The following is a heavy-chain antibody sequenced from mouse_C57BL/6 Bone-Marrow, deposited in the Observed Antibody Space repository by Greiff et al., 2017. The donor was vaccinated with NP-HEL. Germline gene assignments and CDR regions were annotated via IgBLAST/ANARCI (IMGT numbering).Heavy chain of an antibody. J-gene: IGHJ3*01. CDR2: ISDGGSYT. V-gene: IGHV5-4*01. CDR1: GFTFSSYA. D-gene: IGHD2-1*01. Sequence: EVKLMESGGGLVKPGGSLKLSCAASGFTFSSYAMSWVRQTPAKRLEWVATISDGGSYTYYPDNVKGRFTISRDNAKNNLYLQMSHLKSEDTAMYYCARDSYGKPWFAYWGQGTLVTVSA. CDR3: ARDSYGKPWFAY.